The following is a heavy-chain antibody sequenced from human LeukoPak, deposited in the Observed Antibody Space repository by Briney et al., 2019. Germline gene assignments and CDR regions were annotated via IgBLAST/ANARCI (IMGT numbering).Heavy chain of an antibody. CDR2: INHSGST. Sequence: SETLSLTCAVYGGSFSGYYWSWIRQPPGKGLEWIGEINHSGSTNYNPSLKSRVTISVDTSKNQFSLKLSSVIAADTAVYYCARLSYYDSSGYYSPYYYYYGMDVWGQGTTVTVSS. D-gene: IGHD3-22*01. V-gene: IGHV4-34*01. J-gene: IGHJ6*02. CDR3: ARLSYYDSSGYYSPYYYYYGMDV. CDR1: GGSFSGYY.